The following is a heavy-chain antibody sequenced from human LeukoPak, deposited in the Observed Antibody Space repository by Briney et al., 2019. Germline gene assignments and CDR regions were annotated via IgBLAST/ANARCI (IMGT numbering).Heavy chain of an antibody. V-gene: IGHV3-21*06. Sequence: GCLRLSCLASGFTFSSYTMNWVREVPGKGVEWVSSISTGSTYIYCRDSVKGRFTISRDDAKNSLYLQMSSLRAGDTAVYFCTRELVSDYWGQGTLVTDSS. CDR1: GFTFSSYT. CDR2: ISTGSTYI. D-gene: IGHD3-3*02. J-gene: IGHJ4*02. CDR3: TRELVSDY.